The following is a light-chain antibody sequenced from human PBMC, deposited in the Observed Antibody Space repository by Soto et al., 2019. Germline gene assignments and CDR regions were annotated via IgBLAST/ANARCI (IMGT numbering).Light chain of an antibody. Sequence: EIVMTQSPATLSVSPGERATLSCRASQSVNTHLVWYQQKPGQAPRLLMYGASTMATGIPGRFSGSWYGTEFTLTLRSLQAEDFAVYYCQQYNNWLWSFGQGTKVEIK. J-gene: IGKJ1*01. CDR2: GAS. CDR3: QQYNNWLWS. V-gene: IGKV3-15*01. CDR1: QSVNTH.